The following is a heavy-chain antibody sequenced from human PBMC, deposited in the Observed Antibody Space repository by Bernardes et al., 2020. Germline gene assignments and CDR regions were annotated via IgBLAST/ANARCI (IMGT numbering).Heavy chain of an antibody. V-gene: IGHV4-59*02. CDR3: ARPDGDYAGGIYWLDP. D-gene: IGHD4-17*01. J-gene: IGHJ5*02. CDR2: IYLSGST. CDR1: GGPVSSYY. Sequence: ETLSLTCSVSGGPVSSYYWSWIRQPPGKRLEWIGYIYLSGSTTYNPSLKSRVTISVDTSKNQFSLKLSSVTAADTAVYYCARPDGDYAGGIYWLDPWGQGTLVTVSS.